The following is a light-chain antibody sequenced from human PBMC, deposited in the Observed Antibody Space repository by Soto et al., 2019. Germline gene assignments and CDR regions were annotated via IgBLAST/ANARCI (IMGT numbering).Light chain of an antibody. CDR3: QAWDSTNVV. Sequence: SYELTQPPSVSVSPGQTASISCSGDKLGDKYARWYQQKPGQSPVLVIFQDNKRPSGIPERFSGSNSGNTATLTISGTQAMDEADYYCQAWDSTNVVFGGGTKLTVL. CDR1: KLGDKY. V-gene: IGLV3-1*01. CDR2: QDN. J-gene: IGLJ2*01.